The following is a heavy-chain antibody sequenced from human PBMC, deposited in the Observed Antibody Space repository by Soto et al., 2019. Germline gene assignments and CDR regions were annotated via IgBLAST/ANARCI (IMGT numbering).Heavy chain of an antibody. Sequence: PSESLSLTCTVSGGSISGYYWSWIRQPPGKGLEWIGYVYNSGSTNYNPSLKSRVTISEDTSKSQFSLKVNSMTAADTAVYYCARYRREAVAGYTLDNWGQGILVTVSS. V-gene: IGHV4-59*01. J-gene: IGHJ4*02. CDR3: ARYRREAVAGYTLDN. D-gene: IGHD6-13*01. CDR2: VYNSGST. CDR1: GGSISGYY.